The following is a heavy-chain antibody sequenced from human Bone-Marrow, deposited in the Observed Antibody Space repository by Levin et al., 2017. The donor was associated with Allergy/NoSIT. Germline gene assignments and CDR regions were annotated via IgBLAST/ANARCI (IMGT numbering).Heavy chain of an antibody. D-gene: IGHD1-1*01. J-gene: IGHJ4*02. V-gene: IGHV3-30-3*01. Sequence: GESLKISCAASGFTFSSYAMHWVRQAPGKGLEWVAVISYDGSNKYYADSVKGRFTISRDNSKNTLYLQMNSLRAEDTAVYYCARDPNDRIDYWGQGTLVTVSS. CDR1: GFTFSSYA. CDR3: ARDPNDRIDY. CDR2: ISYDGSNK.